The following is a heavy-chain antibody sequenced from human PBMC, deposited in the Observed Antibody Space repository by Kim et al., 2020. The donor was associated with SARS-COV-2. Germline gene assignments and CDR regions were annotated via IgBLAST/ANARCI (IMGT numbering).Heavy chain of an antibody. V-gene: IGHV3-13*01. CDR2: INNAGGA. Sequence: GGSLRLSCAASGFTFSSYGMNWVRQAPGKGLEWVSTINNAGGAYYSGYAVSRCTITSRDDTNTLQLQLMSMRGADEAADYYGGGNGSRWY. CDR1: GFTFSSYG. D-gene: IGHD6-13*01. CDR3: GGGNGSRWY. J-gene: IGHJ2*01.